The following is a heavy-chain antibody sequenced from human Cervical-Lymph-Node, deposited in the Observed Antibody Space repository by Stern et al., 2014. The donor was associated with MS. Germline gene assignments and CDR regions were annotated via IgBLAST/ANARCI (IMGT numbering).Heavy chain of an antibody. D-gene: IGHD3-16*02. Sequence: EVQLVESGAEVKKPGESLKISCKASGSSFTTYWIGWGRPMPGKGLEWMGVIYPGDSDPRSSPSFQGQVTISADKSISTAYLQWSSLKASDTAMYYCTRHPYDYVWGSYRPPPDYWGQGTLVTVSS. V-gene: IGHV5-51*01. J-gene: IGHJ4*02. CDR2: IYPGDSDP. CDR3: TRHPYDYVWGSYRPPPDY. CDR1: GSSFTTYW.